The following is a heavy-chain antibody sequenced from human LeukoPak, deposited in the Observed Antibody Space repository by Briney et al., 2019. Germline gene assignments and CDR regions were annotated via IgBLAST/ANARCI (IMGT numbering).Heavy chain of an antibody. CDR3: AKDDGSATMGFDS. Sequence: SVKVSCKASGGTFSNYAFSWVRQAPGQGLEWMGGIIPIFRTTNYAEQFQGRVTITTDESTNTAYLDLSSLRSEDTAVYYCAKDDGSATMGFDSWGQGTLVSVPS. V-gene: IGHV1-69*05. CDR2: IIPIFRTT. J-gene: IGHJ5*01. D-gene: IGHD1-26*01. CDR1: GGTFSNYA.